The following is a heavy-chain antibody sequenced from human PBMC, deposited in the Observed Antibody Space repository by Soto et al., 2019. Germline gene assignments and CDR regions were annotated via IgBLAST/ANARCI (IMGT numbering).Heavy chain of an antibody. CDR1: GFTFSSYG. Sequence: GSLRLSCAASGFTFSSYGMHWVRQAPGKGLEWVAVIWYDGSNKYYADSVKGRFTISRDNSKNTLYLQMNSLRAEDTAVYYCARDFHSSGSDAFDIWGQGTMVTVSS. CDR3: ARDFHSSGSDAFDI. V-gene: IGHV3-33*01. D-gene: IGHD3-22*01. CDR2: IWYDGSNK. J-gene: IGHJ3*02.